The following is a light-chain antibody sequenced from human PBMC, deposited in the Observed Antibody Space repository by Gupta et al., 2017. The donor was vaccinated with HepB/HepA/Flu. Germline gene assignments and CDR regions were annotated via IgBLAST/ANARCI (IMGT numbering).Light chain of an antibody. CDR1: QSVSAN. CDR2: GAA. CDR3: QQYNKWPPGVT. Sequence: EIVMTQSPAPLSVSPGARATLSCRASQSVSANLAWYQQKPGQPPRLLIFGAATRATGIPARFIGSGSGTEFTLTISSLQSEDSAVYYCQQYNKWPPGVTFGQGTEVEIK. J-gene: IGKJ1*01. V-gene: IGKV3-15*01.